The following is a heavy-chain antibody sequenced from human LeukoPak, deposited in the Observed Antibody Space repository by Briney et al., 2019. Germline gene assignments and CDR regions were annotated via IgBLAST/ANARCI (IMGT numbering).Heavy chain of an antibody. CDR1: GYSFSSNN. D-gene: IGHD1-7*01. V-gene: IGHV3-21*01. CDR3: ARDPKSTGAGTSYLDY. J-gene: IGHJ4*02. Sequence: PWETLSLSCAASGYSFSSNNRRGCIRAPAREVEEGLALSSSSSYIYYADSVNSRSTISRDNAKNSLYMQLNSLRAEDTAVEYCARDPKSTGAGTSYLDYWGQGTLVTVSS. CDR2: LSSSSSYI.